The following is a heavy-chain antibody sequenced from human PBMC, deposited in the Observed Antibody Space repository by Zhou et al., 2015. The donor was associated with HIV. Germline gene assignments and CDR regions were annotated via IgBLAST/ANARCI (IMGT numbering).Heavy chain of an antibody. J-gene: IGHJ5*02. D-gene: IGHD3-3*01. CDR3: ARARADYDFWSVQVEGWFDP. V-gene: IGHV1-69*01. CDR2: IVPTFGTP. CDR1: GGTLRRHA. Sequence: QVPLVQSGAEVRKPGSSVKVSCNTAGGTLRRHAISWVRQVPGQGLEWMGGIVPTFGTPNYAQKFQGRLTITADESSTTTSMELSSLTSDDTAVYYCARARADYDFWSVQVEGWFDPWGQGTLVTVSS.